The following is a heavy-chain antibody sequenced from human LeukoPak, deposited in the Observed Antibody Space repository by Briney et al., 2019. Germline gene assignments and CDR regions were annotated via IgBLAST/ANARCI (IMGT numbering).Heavy chain of an antibody. Sequence: SETLSLTCAVYGGSFSGYYWSWIRQPPGKGLEWIGEINHSGSTNYNPSLKSRVTISVDTSKNQFSLKLSSVTAADTAVYYCARGIMATMRGKKVFHSDYWGQGTLVTVSS. J-gene: IGHJ4*02. CDR1: GGSFSGYY. CDR3: ARGIMATMRGKKVFHSDY. V-gene: IGHV4-34*01. CDR2: INHSGST. D-gene: IGHD5-24*01.